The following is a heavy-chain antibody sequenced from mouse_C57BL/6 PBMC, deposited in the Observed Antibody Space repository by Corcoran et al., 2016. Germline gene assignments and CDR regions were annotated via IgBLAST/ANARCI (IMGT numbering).Heavy chain of an antibody. Sequence: QIQLLQSGPALKKPGETVKIACKASGYTFTTYGVSWVKQAPGKGLKWMGWINTYSGVPTYADDFKGRFAFSLETSASTAYLQINNLKNEDTATYLCARADGSGYGNYAMDYCGQGTSVTVSS. V-gene: IGHV9-3*01. CDR2: INTYSGVP. J-gene: IGHJ4*01. CDR3: ARADGSGYGNYAMDY. D-gene: IGHD3-2*02. CDR1: GYTFTTYG.